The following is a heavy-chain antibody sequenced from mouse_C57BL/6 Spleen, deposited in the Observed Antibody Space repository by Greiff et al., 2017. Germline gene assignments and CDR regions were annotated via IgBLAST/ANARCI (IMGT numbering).Heavy chain of an antibody. J-gene: IGHJ3*01. V-gene: IGHV1-61*01. CDR2: IYPSDSET. CDR3: ARGVRAY. D-gene: IGHD2-14*01. CDR1: GYTFTSYW. Sequence: QVQLQQSDAELVKPGASVKLSCKASGYTFTSYWMDWVKQRPGQGLEWIGNIYPSDSETHYNQKFKDKATLTVDKSSSTAYMQLSSLTSEDSAVYYCARGVRAYWGQGTLVTVSA.